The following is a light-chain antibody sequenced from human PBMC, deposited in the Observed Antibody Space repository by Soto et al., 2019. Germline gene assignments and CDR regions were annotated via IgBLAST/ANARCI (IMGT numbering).Light chain of an antibody. CDR3: QQYGTSTPIT. Sequence: EILLTQSPGTLSLSPGERATLSCRASQSVSSSYLAWYQQKPGQAPTLLLYGASSRATGIPDRFSGSGSGTDFTLTISRLEPEDFAVHYCQQYGTSTPITFGQGTRLEI. V-gene: IGKV3-20*01. J-gene: IGKJ5*01. CDR2: GAS. CDR1: QSVSSSY.